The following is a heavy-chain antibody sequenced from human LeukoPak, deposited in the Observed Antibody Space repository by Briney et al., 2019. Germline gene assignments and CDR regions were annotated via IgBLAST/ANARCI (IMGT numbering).Heavy chain of an antibody. V-gene: IGHV3-7*01. Sequence: GGSLRLSYAASGFTFSSYWMSWVRQAPGKGLEWVANIKQDGSEKYYVDSVKGRFTISRDNSKNTLYLQMNSLRAEDTAVYYCARERRGIAVAGFDYWGQGTLVTVSS. CDR2: IKQDGSEK. CDR1: GFTFSSYW. CDR3: ARERRGIAVAGFDY. D-gene: IGHD6-19*01. J-gene: IGHJ4*02.